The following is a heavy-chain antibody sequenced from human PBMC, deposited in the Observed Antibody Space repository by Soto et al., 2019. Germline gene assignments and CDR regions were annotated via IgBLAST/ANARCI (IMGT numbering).Heavy chain of an antibody. CDR3: ARDYSSGWPYYYYYGMDV. Sequence: GGSLRLSCAASGFTFSSYGMHWVRQAPGKGLEWVAVIWYDGSNKYYADSVKGRFTISRDNSKNTLYLQMNSLRAEDTAVYYCARDYSSGWPYYYYYGMDVWGQGTTVTVSS. CDR2: IWYDGSNK. D-gene: IGHD6-19*01. J-gene: IGHJ6*02. CDR1: GFTFSSYG. V-gene: IGHV3-33*01.